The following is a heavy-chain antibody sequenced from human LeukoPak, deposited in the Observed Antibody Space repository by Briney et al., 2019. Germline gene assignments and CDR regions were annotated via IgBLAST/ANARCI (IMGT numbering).Heavy chain of an antibody. CDR3: VPYYYDSSGYYRGDFDY. J-gene: IGHJ4*02. V-gene: IGHV3-23*01. CDR1: GFIFNNYV. Sequence: GGSLRLSCAASGFIFNNYVMSWVRQAPGKGLEWVSAISGSGGSTYYADSVKGRFTISRDNSKNTLYLQMNSLRAEDTAVYYCVPYYYDSSGYYRGDFDYWGQGTLVTVSS. CDR2: ISGSGGST. D-gene: IGHD3-22*01.